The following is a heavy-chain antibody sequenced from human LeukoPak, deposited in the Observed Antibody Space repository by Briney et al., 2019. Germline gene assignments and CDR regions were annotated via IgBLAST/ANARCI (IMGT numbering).Heavy chain of an antibody. CDR1: GYTFTGYY. CDR2: ISAYNGNT. D-gene: IGHD2-2*01. Sequence: GASVKVSCKASGYTFTGYYMHWVRQAPGQGLEWMGWISAYNGNTNYAQKLQGRVTMTTDTSTSTAYMELRSLRSDDTAVYYCARDPIVVVPYGMDVWGQGTTVTVSS. CDR3: ARDPIVVVPYGMDV. V-gene: IGHV1-18*04. J-gene: IGHJ6*02.